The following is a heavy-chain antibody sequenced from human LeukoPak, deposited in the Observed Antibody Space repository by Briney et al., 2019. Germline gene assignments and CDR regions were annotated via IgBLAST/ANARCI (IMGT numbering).Heavy chain of an antibody. Sequence: SGGSLRLSCSASGFTFSDYSIHWVRQAPGKGLEYVSAISNNGGTTYYADSVKGRFTISRDNSKNTLYVQMSSLRAEDTAVYYCVRARTMDVWGQGTLVTVSS. J-gene: IGHJ4*02. CDR2: ISNNGGTT. CDR3: VRARTMDV. CDR1: GFTFSDYS. D-gene: IGHD3-10*01. V-gene: IGHV3-64*05.